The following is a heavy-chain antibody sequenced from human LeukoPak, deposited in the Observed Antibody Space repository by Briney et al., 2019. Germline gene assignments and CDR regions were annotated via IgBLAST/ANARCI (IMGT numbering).Heavy chain of an antibody. CDR2: INAGNGNT. CDR1: GYTFTSYA. Sequence: ASVKVSCKASGYTFTSYAMHWVRQAPGQRLEWMGWINAGNGNTKYSQKFQGRVTITRDTSASTAYMELSSLRSEDTAVYYCASESVGGDYFDYWGQGTLVTVSS. V-gene: IGHV1-3*01. J-gene: IGHJ4*02. CDR3: ASESVGGDYFDY. D-gene: IGHD2-15*01.